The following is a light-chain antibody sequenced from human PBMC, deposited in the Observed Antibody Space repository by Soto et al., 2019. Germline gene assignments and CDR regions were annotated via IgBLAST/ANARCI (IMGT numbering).Light chain of an antibody. CDR3: QQYTSDPWT. J-gene: IGKJ1*01. Sequence: DIQMTQSPSTLSASVGDRVTINCRASQSISRWLAWIQQKPGKAPNVLIYDASTLDSGVPSRFSGSGSGTEFTLTISSLQPDDVATYYCQQYTSDPWTFGPGTKVEI. CDR1: QSISRW. CDR2: DAS. V-gene: IGKV1-5*01.